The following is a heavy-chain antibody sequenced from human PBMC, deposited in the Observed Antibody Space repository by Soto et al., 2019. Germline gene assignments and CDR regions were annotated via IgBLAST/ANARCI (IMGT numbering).Heavy chain of an antibody. J-gene: IGHJ6*02. CDR2: IDPSDSYT. V-gene: IGHV5-10-1*01. Sequence: GESLKISCKGSGYSFTSYWISWVRQMPGKGLGWMGRIDPSDSYTNYSTSFQGHVTSSADKSISTAYLQWSSLKASDTAMYYCARGPKVGDYYYYYGMDVWGQGTTVTVSS. CDR1: GYSFTSYW. CDR3: ARGPKVGDYYYYYGMDV.